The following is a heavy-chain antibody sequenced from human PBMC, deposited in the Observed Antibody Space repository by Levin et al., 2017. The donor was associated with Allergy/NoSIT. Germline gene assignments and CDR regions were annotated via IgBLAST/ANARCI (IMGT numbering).Heavy chain of an antibody. CDR2: IHPGDSDT. D-gene: IGHD2-2*01. J-gene: IGHJ5*02. V-gene: IGHV5-51*01. CDR1: ENTFNTYW. Sequence: GESLKISCKVSENTFNTYWIGWVRQMPGKGLEWMGIIHPGDSDTKYSPSFQGQVTISVDNSISTAYLQWNNLKASDTGMYYCAIGRDCTITSCYGWFDPWGQGTLVIVSS. CDR3: AIGRDCTITSCYGWFDP.